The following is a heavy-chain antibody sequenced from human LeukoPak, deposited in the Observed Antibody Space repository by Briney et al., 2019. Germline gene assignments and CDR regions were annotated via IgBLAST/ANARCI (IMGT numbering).Heavy chain of an antibody. Sequence: PGGSLRLSCAASGFTFSSYAMHWVRQAPGKGLEWVAVISYDGSNKYYADSVKGRFTISRDNSKNTLYLQMNSLRAEDTAVCYCYDFWSGDDSNAFDIWGQGTMVTVSS. CDR1: GFTFSSYA. CDR3: YDFWSGDDSNAFDI. J-gene: IGHJ3*02. CDR2: ISYDGSNK. D-gene: IGHD3-3*01. V-gene: IGHV3-30-3*01.